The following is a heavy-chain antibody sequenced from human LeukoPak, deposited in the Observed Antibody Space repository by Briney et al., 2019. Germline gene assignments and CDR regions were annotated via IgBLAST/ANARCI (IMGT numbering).Heavy chain of an antibody. CDR2: IYTSGST. V-gene: IGHV4-61*02. Sequence: SETLPLTCTVSGGSISSSSYYWTWIRQPAGKRLEWIGRIYTSGSTNYNPSLKSRVTISIDASQNQFSLRLSSVTAADTAVYYCTRGGELMNFWGQGTLVTVSS. J-gene: IGHJ4*02. CDR1: GGSISSSSYY. CDR3: TRGGELMNF. D-gene: IGHD1-26*01.